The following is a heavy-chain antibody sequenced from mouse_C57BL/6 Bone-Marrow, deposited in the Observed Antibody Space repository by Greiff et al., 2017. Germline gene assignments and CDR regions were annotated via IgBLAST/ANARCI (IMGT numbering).Heavy chain of an antibody. CDR1: GFNIKDYY. CDR3: TTAAFYGSRPSYFDY. V-gene: IGHV14-1*01. Sequence: VQLQQSGAELVRPGASVKLSCTASGFNIKDYYMHWVKQRPEQGLEWIGRIDPEDGDTEYAPKFQGKATMTADTSSNTAYLQLSSLTSEDTAVYYCTTAAFYGSRPSYFDYWGQGTTLTVSS. J-gene: IGHJ2*01. D-gene: IGHD1-1*01. CDR2: IDPEDGDT.